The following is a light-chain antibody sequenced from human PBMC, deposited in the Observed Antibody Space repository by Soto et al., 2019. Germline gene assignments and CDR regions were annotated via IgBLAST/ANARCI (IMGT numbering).Light chain of an antibody. J-gene: IGKJ3*01. CDR3: QQSYSTPLT. Sequence: IQMTQSPSSLSASVGDRVTISCRASQSVGNYLNWYQQKPDKAPNLLIYGASTLQSGVPSRFSGSGSGTDFTLTISSLQPEDFATYYCQQSYSTPLTFGPGTKVDIK. CDR2: GAS. CDR1: QSVGNY. V-gene: IGKV1-39*01.